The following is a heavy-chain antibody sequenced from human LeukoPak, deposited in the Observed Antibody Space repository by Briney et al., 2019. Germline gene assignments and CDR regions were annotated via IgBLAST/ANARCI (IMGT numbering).Heavy chain of an antibody. D-gene: IGHD2-2*01. CDR3: AKVIPAAISYYFYGMDV. CDR1: GYTFSSYG. CDR2: ISPHDGKT. J-gene: IGHJ6*02. Sequence: GASVKVSCKASGYTFSSYGLSWVRQAPGQGLEWMGWISPHDGKTNYAQKFQGRVTMTIDTSTNTAYMELRSLRSDDTAVYYCAKVIPAAISYYFYGMDVWGQGTTVAVSS. V-gene: IGHV1-18*01.